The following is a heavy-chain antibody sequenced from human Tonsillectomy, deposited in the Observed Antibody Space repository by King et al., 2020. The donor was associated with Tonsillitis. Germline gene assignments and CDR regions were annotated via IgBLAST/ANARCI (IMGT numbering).Heavy chain of an antibody. D-gene: IGHD3-16*01. CDR3: AIKPGFLGTYAYADY. CDR2: ISTGSTYI. J-gene: IGHJ4*02. CDR1: GFAFSSFT. Sequence: VQLVESGGGLVQPGGSLRLSCAASGFAFSSFTMNWVRQAPGKGLEWISSISTGSTYISYADSVKGRFTISRDNAKNSLFLQMNNLRAEDTAVYYCAIKPGFLGTYAYADYWGQGALVTVSP. V-gene: IGHV3-21*01.